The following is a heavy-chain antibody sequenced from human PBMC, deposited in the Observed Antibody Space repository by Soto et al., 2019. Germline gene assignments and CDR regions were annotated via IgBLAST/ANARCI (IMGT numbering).Heavy chain of an antibody. V-gene: IGHV1-3*01. CDR3: ALYSSSSGANWFDS. J-gene: IGHJ5*01. Sequence: RASVKVSCKASGYTFTSYAMHWVRQAPGQRLEWMGWINAGNGNTKYSQKFQGRVTITRDTSASTAYMELSSLRSEDTAVYYCALYSSSSGANWFDSWGQGTLVTVSS. CDR1: GYTFTSYA. D-gene: IGHD6-6*01. CDR2: INAGNGNT.